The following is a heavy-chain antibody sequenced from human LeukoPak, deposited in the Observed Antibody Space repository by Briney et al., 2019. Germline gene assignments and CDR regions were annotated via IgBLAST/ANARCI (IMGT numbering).Heavy chain of an antibody. J-gene: IGHJ4*02. V-gene: IGHV4-39*01. D-gene: IGHD1-26*01. CDR3: ARSLGISSIDY. Sequence: PSETLSLTCTVSGGSISSSSYYWGWIRQPPGKGLEWIGSIYYSGSTYYNPSLKSRVTISVDTSKNQFSLKLSSVTAADTAVYYCARSLGISSIDYWGQGTLVTVSS. CDR2: IYYSGST. CDR1: GGSISSSSYY.